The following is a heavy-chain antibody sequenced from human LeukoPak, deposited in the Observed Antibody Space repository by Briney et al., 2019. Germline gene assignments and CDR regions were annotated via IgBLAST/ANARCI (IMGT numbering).Heavy chain of an antibody. V-gene: IGHV1-69*13. CDR2: IIPIFGTA. J-gene: IGHJ4*02. D-gene: IGHD3-3*01. Sequence: SVKVSCKASGGTFSGYAISWVRQAPGQGLEWMGGIIPIFGTANYAQKFQGRVTITADESTSTAYMELSSLRSEDTAVYYCASEIWSGYYFDYWGQGTLVTVSS. CDR1: GGTFSGYA. CDR3: ASEIWSGYYFDY.